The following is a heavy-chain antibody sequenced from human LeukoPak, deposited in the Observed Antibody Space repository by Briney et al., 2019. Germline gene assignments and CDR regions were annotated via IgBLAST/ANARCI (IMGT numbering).Heavy chain of an antibody. CDR1: GYTFTSYA. D-gene: IGHD3-22*01. V-gene: IGHV1-3*01. J-gene: IGHJ4*02. Sequence: VASVKVSCKASGYTFTSYAMHWVRQAPGQRLEWMGWINAGNGNTKYSQKFQGRVTITRDTSASTAYMELSSLRSEDTAVYYCASQYYYDSSGGNWGQGTLVTVSS. CDR3: ASQYYYDSSGGN. CDR2: INAGNGNT.